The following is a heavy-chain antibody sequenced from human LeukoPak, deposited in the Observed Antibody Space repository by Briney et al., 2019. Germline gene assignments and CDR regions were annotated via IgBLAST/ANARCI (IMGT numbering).Heavy chain of an antibody. CDR1: GFIFDDYA. V-gene: IGHV3-9*01. J-gene: IGHJ4*02. Sequence: GGSLRLSCAASGFIFDDYAMHWVRQAPGKGLEWVSGISWNSASIGYADSVKGRFTISRDNAKNSLYLQMNSLRAEDTALYYCAKDSSTAMVLFDYWGQGTLVTVSS. D-gene: IGHD5-18*01. CDR2: ISWNSASI. CDR3: AKDSSTAMVLFDY.